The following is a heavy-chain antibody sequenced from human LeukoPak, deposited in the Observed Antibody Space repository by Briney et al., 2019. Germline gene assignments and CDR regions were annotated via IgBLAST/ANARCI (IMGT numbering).Heavy chain of an antibody. D-gene: IGHD5-24*01. J-gene: IGHJ4*02. Sequence: GGSLRLSCVGSGFAFSDFGLHWVRQAPGKGLEWVTLISKDESQKYYVGSVKGRFTISRDNSKNTLYLDMNSLRGEDTAVYFCVEDRREGYNGPDHWGQGTLVTVPS. CDR3: VEDRREGYNGPDH. CDR1: GFAFSDFG. CDR2: ISKDESQK. V-gene: IGHV3-30*18.